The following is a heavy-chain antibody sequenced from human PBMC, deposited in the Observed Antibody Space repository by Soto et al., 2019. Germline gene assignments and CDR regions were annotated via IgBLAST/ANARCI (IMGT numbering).Heavy chain of an antibody. Sequence: QVHLVQSGGEVKKPGASVQVSCKASGYTFSDYVISWVRQAPGQGLEWMGCFNGNNGHTYCAQKFQGRVTMTTDTSTNTAYMELRSLTSDDTAVYYCAREWCSATSCYRVDYWGQGTLVTVSS. CDR2: FNGNNGHT. V-gene: IGHV1-18*01. D-gene: IGHD2-2*02. CDR1: GYTFSDYV. CDR3: AREWCSATSCYRVDY. J-gene: IGHJ4*02.